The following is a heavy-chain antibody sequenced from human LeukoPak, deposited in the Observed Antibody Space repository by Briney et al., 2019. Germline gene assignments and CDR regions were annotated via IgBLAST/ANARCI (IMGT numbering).Heavy chain of an antibody. D-gene: IGHD6-19*01. CDR2: IYYSGST. CDR1: GGSISSYY. Sequence: SETLSLTCTDSGGSISSYYWSWIRQPPGKGLEWIGYIYYSGSTNYNPSLKSRVTISVDTSNNQFSLKLSSVTAADTAVYYCARESTVAGTGIDYWGQGTLVTVSS. J-gene: IGHJ4*02. CDR3: ARESTVAGTGIDY. V-gene: IGHV4-59*01.